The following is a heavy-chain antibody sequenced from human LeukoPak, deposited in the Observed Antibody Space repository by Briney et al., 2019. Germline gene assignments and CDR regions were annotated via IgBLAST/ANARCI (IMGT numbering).Heavy chain of an antibody. CDR2: VKPSGST. CDR1: GGSFSADY. CDR3: ARGSSWSYYFDY. V-gene: IGHV4-34*01. Sequence: PSETLSLTCAVYGGSFSADYWSWIRQPPGKGLEWIGEVKPSGSTHYNPSLKSRLTISADTSKTQFSLKLSSVTAADTAVYYCARGSSWSYYFDYWGQGTLVTVSS. J-gene: IGHJ4*02. D-gene: IGHD6-13*01.